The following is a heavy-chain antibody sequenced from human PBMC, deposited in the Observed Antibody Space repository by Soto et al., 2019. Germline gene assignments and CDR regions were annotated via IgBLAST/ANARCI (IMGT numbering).Heavy chain of an antibody. CDR2: INHSGST. Sequence: QVQLQQWGAGLLKPSETLSLTCAVYGGSFSGYYWSWIRQPPGKGLEWIGEINHSGSTNYNPSLTSRVTISVDTSKNQFSLKLSSVTAADTAVYYCARSPKGQNCSGGSCYSEYFQHWGQGTLVTVSS. V-gene: IGHV4-34*01. D-gene: IGHD2-15*01. CDR3: ARSPKGQNCSGGSCYSEYFQH. J-gene: IGHJ1*01. CDR1: GGSFSGYY.